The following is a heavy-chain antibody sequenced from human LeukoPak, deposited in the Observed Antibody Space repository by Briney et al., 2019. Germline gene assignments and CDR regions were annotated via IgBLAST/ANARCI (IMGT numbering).Heavy chain of an antibody. Sequence: ASVKVSCKASGYTFTSYDINWVRRAAGQGLEWMGCMNPNSGNTGYAQKFQGRVTMTRNTSISTAYMELSSLRSEDTAVYYCAREGYYYGSGSYYNGYYYYYMDVWGKGTTVTVSS. J-gene: IGHJ6*03. CDR1: GYTFTSYD. CDR3: AREGYYYGSGSYYNGYYYYYMDV. V-gene: IGHV1-8*01. CDR2: MNPNSGNT. D-gene: IGHD3-10*01.